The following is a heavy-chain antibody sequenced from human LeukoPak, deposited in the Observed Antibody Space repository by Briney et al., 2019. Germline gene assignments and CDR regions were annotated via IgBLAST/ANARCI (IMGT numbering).Heavy chain of an antibody. CDR1: GGSFSGYY. D-gene: IGHD2-2*02. V-gene: IGHV4-34*01. CDR3: ARGYQLLYGFWFDP. Sequence: SETLSLTCAVYGGSFSGYYWSWIRQPPGKGLEWIGEINHSGSTNYNPSLTSRVTISVDTSKNQFSLKLSSVTAANTAVYYCARGYQLLYGFWFDPWGQGTLVTVSS. CDR2: INHSGST. J-gene: IGHJ5*02.